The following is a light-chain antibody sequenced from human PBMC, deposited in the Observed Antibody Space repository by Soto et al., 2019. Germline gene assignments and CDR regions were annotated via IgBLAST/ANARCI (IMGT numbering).Light chain of an antibody. CDR2: DAS. CDR3: QQYGSSPGT. V-gene: IGKV3-20*01. J-gene: IGKJ1*01. Sequence: EIVLTQSPGTLSLSPGERATLSCRASQSVSSNNLAWYQQKPGQAPRLLIYDASSRATGIPDRFSGGGSGTDFTLTISRLEPEDFAMYYCQQYGSSPGTFGQGTKVEFK. CDR1: QSVSSNN.